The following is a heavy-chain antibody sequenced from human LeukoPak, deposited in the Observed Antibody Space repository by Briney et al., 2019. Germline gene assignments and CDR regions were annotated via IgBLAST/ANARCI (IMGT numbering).Heavy chain of an antibody. CDR2: IYPGDSDT. D-gene: IGHD2-15*01. Sequence: GESLKISCKGSGYSFTSYWIGWVRQMPGKGLEWMGIIYPGDSDTRYSPSFQGQVTFSADKSINTAYLQWSSLKASDTAIFYCARVANLSFDYWGQGTLVTASS. CDR3: ARVANLSFDY. J-gene: IGHJ4*02. CDR1: GYSFTSYW. V-gene: IGHV5-51*01.